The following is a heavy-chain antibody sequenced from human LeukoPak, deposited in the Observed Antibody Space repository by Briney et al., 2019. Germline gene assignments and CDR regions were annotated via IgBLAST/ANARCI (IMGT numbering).Heavy chain of an antibody. CDR2: TSTYNGNT. J-gene: IGHJ6*03. CDR3: ARPAKGAYYYYYMDV. D-gene: IGHD2-2*01. Sequence: GASVKVSCKASGNTFPTYGITWVRQAPGQGLEWMGWTSTYNGNTQYAQKLQGRVTMTTDASTNTAYMELRSLRSNDTAVYYCARPAKGAYYYYYMDVWGTGTTVTVSS. CDR1: GNTFPTYG. V-gene: IGHV1-18*01.